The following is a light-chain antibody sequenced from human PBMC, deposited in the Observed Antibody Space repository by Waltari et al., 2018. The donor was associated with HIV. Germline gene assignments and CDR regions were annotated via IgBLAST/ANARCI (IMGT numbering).Light chain of an antibody. CDR1: LSLLYSVGHHY. CDR2: KVS. CDR3: MQVRYWPHT. J-gene: IGKJ2*01. V-gene: IGKV2-30*01. Sequence: EVLMTHFPLSLAVTVGQTASISCRSNLSLLYSVGHHYLFWFHLRPGQSPRRLIYKVSNRDSGCPGMFSGSGADCEFRLSINRVEAEDAGLYFCMQVRYWPHTFGPGTKLQV.